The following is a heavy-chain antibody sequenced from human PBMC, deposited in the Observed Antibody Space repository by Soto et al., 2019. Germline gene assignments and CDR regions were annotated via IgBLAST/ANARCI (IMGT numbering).Heavy chain of an antibody. CDR3: ARGHDCSAGSCSIDY. Sequence: SVKFSCKASGGTFSSYAISWVRQPPGQGLEWMGGIIPIFGTANYAQKWQGRVTITAEKSTSTAYMELSSLRSEDTAVYYCARGHDCSAGSCSIDYWGQGTLVTVSS. V-gene: IGHV1-69*06. CDR2: IIPIFGTA. D-gene: IGHD2-15*01. J-gene: IGHJ4*02. CDR1: GGTFSSYA.